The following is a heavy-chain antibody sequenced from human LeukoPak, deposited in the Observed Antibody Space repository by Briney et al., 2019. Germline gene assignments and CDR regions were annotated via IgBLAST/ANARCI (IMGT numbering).Heavy chain of an antibody. CDR3: AREGHGFRELFYYYMDV. D-gene: IGHD3-10*01. J-gene: IGHJ6*03. CDR1: GFTFSSYA. V-gene: IGHV3-30-3*01. CDR2: LSYDANE. Sequence: PGSSLRLSCAASGFTFSSYAMHWVRQAPGKGLDLEWVTVLSYDANEYYADSVKGRFTISRDISKNTLYLQMNSLRAEDTAVYYCAREGHGFRELFYYYMDVWGKGTTVTVSS.